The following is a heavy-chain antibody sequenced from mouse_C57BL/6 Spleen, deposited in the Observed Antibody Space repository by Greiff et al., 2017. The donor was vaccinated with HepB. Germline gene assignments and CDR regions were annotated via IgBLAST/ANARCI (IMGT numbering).Heavy chain of an antibody. V-gene: IGHV1-55*01. CDR3: ARGGDFITTVVAMGSYWYFDV. CDR1: GYTFTSYW. J-gene: IGHJ1*03. D-gene: IGHD1-1*01. Sequence: VHLVESGAELVKPGASVKMSCKASGYTFTSYWITWVKQRPGQGLEWIGDIYPGSGSTNYNEKFKSKATLTVDTSSSTAYMQLSSLTSEDSAVYYCARGGDFITTVVAMGSYWYFDVWGTGTTVTVSS. CDR2: IYPGSGST.